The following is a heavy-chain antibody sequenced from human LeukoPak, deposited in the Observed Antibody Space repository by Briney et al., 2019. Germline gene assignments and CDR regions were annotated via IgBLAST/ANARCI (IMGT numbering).Heavy chain of an antibody. V-gene: IGHV4-59*01. J-gene: IGHJ6*02. CDR1: GGSISSYY. CDR2: IYYSGST. Sequence: SETLSLTCTVSGGSISSYYLSWIRQPPGKGLEWIGYIYYSGSTNYNPSLKSRVTISVDTSKNQFSLKLSSVTAADTAVYYCARFRQSNYYYGMDVWGQGTTVTVSS. CDR3: ARFRQSNYYYGMDV.